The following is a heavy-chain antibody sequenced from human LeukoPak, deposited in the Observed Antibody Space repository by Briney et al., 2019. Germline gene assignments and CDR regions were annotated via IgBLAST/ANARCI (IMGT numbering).Heavy chain of an antibody. Sequence: ASVKVSCKVSGYTLTELSMHWVRQAPGKVLEWMGGFDPEDGETIYAQKFQGRVTMTEDTSTDTAYMELSSLRSEDTAVYYCATVYYDSSGYYPFDYWGQGTLVTVSS. V-gene: IGHV1-24*01. D-gene: IGHD3-22*01. J-gene: IGHJ4*02. CDR3: ATVYYDSSGYYPFDY. CDR2: FDPEDGET. CDR1: GYTLTELS.